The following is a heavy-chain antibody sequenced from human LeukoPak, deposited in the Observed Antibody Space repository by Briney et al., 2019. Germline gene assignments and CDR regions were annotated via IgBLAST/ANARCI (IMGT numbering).Heavy chain of an antibody. J-gene: IGHJ4*02. V-gene: IGHV3-21*01. D-gene: IGHD3-22*01. CDR1: GFTFSSYS. CDR2: ISSSSSYI. CDR3: AVDPYYYDSSGSPIDY. Sequence: GGSLRLSCAASGFTFSSYSMNWVRQAPGKGLEWVSSISSSSSYIYYADSVKGRFTISRDNAKNSLYLQMNSLRAEDTAVYYCAVDPYYYDSSGSPIDYWGQGTLVTVSS.